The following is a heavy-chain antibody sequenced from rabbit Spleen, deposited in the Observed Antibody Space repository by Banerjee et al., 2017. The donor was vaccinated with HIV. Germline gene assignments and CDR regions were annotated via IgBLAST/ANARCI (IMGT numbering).Heavy chain of an antibody. CDR1: GFTLSGYD. D-gene: IGHD1-1*01. Sequence: QSLEESGGGLVKPGASLTLTCKASGFTLSGYDMCWVRQAPGKGLEWIGCIYAGFGYTYYASWASGRFTISKTSSTTVTLQMNSLTAADTATYFCAREDVGGSVSLWGQGTLVTVS. V-gene: IGHV1S40*01. CDR3: AREDVGGSVSL. J-gene: IGHJ3*01. CDR2: IYAGFGYT.